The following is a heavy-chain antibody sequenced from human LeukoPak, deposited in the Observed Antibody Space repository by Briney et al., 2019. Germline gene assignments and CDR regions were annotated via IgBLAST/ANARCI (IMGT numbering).Heavy chain of an antibody. J-gene: IGHJ5*02. CDR1: GYIFTTYD. Sequence: RASVKVSCKASGYIFTTYDINWVRLAPGQGLEWMAWMNPNTGYTGFAQKFQGRVTVTRNTSISTAYMELSSLRSEDTAVYYCARGDTYYYGSGSYSNWFDPWGQGTLVTVSS. CDR2: MNPNTGYT. CDR3: ARGDTYYYGSGSYSNWFDP. V-gene: IGHV1-8*03. D-gene: IGHD3-10*01.